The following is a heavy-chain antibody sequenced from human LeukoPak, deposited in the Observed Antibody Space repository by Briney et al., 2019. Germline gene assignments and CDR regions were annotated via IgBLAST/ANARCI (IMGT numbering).Heavy chain of an antibody. V-gene: IGHV1-46*01. CDR1: GYTFTSNY. Sequence: ASVKVSCKAFGYTFTSNYMHWVRQAPGQGPEWMGVISPSGGSTTYAQKFQGRVTLTRDMSMSTDYLELSSLRSEDTAVYYCATRLSSSTWYLDFDYWGQGTLVTVSS. CDR3: ATRLSSSTWYLDFDY. D-gene: IGHD6-13*01. J-gene: IGHJ4*02. CDR2: ISPSGGST.